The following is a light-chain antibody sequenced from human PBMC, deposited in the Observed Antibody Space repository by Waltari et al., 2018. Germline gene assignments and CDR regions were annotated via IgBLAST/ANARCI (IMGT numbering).Light chain of an antibody. CDR3: CSYAGDSSYV. V-gene: IGLV2-11*01. CDR2: DVT. CDR1: SSAVGAYKY. Sequence: QSALTQPRSVSGSPGQSVTISCTGTSSAVGAYKYVSWYQHHPGKAPKLILFDVTKRPSGVPDRFSGSKSGDTASLTISGLEASDESDYFCCSYAGDSSYVFGTGTTVSVL. J-gene: IGLJ1*01.